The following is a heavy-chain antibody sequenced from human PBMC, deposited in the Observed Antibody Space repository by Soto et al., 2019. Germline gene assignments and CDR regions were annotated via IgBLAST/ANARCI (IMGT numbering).Heavy chain of an antibody. D-gene: IGHD4-17*01. Sequence: QVQLQESGPGLVKPSQTLSLTCTVSGGSISSGYHYWSWIRQYPGKGLEWIGHIYYSGSTYYNPSLKSRVSISVDTSKNQFSLKLSSVTAADTAVYYCASQTTVTTVASDLYYFDYWGQGTLVTVSS. V-gene: IGHV4-31*03. CDR1: GGSISSGYHY. J-gene: IGHJ4*02. CDR3: ASQTTVTTVASDLYYFDY. CDR2: IYYSGST.